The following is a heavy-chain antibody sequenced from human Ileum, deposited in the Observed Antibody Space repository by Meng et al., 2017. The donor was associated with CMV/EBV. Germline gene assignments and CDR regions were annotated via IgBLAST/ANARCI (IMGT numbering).Heavy chain of an antibody. J-gene: IGHJ4*02. CDR3: VRHVTEGYSDY. Sequence: CPVSTASINSSSHYWGWIRQPPGRGLEWIGSIYYNGNTYYNPSLKSRVTMSVDTSNNQFSLKLRSVTVADTSLYYCVRHVTEGYSDYWGQGTLVTVSS. D-gene: IGHD5-24*01. CDR2: IYYNGNT. V-gene: IGHV4-39*01. CDR1: TASINSSSHY.